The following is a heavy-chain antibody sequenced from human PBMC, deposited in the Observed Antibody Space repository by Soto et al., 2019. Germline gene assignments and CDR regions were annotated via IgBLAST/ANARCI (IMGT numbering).Heavy chain of an antibody. CDR3: ASEDITIFGVVIPGY. CDR1: GFTFSSYS. CDR2: ISSSSSNI. Sequence: EVQLVESGGGLVKPGGSLRLSCAASGFTFSSYSMNWVRQAPGKGLEWVSSISSSSSNIYYADSVKGRFTISRDNAKNSLYLQMNSLRAEDTAVNYCASEDITIFGVVIPGYWGQGTLVTVSS. V-gene: IGHV3-21*01. J-gene: IGHJ4*02. D-gene: IGHD3-3*01.